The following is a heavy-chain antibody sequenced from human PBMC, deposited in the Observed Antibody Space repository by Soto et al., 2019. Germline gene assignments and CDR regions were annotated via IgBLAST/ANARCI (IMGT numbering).Heavy chain of an antibody. Sequence: ASVKVSCKASGYTFTSYGISWVRQAPGQGLEWMGWISAYNGNTNYAQKLQGRVTMTTDTSTSTAYMELRSLRSDDTAVYYCARANVVAATYDAFDIWGQGTMVSVSS. D-gene: IGHD2-15*01. CDR1: GYTFTSYG. CDR3: ARANVVAATYDAFDI. V-gene: IGHV1-18*04. J-gene: IGHJ3*02. CDR2: ISAYNGNT.